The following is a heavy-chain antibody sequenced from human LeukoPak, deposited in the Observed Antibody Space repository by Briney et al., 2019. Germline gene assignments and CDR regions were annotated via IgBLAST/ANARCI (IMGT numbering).Heavy chain of an antibody. CDR2: IYHSGST. J-gene: IGHJ4*02. CDR1: GYSISSGYY. CDR3: ARSITIFGVVNSDY. V-gene: IGHV4-38-2*01. Sequence: PSETLSLTCAVPGYSISSGYYWGWIRQPPGKGLEWIGSIYHSGSTYYNPSLKSRVTISVDTSKNQFSLKLSSVTAADTAVYYCARSITIFGVVNSDYWGQGTLVTVSS. D-gene: IGHD3-3*01.